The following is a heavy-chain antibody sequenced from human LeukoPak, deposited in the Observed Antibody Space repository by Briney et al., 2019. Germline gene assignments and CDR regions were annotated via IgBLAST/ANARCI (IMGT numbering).Heavy chain of an antibody. D-gene: IGHD1-26*01. Sequence: GGSLRLSCTASEFTFSSYAIHWVAQAPGEGLEWLAVVSYDGASKDYADSVKGRFSISRVNSKNTVDLYMNSLRPEDTAVYYCARDLGASGRPTDWYYFNNWGQGTLVTVSS. V-gene: IGHV3-30*01. J-gene: IGHJ4*02. CDR2: VSYDGASK. CDR3: ARDLGASGRPTDWYYFNN. CDR1: EFTFSSYA.